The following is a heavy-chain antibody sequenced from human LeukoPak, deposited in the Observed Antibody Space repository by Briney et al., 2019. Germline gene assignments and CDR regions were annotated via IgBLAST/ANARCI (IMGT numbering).Heavy chain of an antibody. V-gene: IGHV3-11*03. J-gene: IGHJ4*02. CDR2: IRSSYT. Sequence: KPGGSLRLSCAASGFIFSDYYMSWIRQAPGKGLEWVSYIRSSYTNYADSVKGRFTISRDIAKNSLYLQMNSLRAEDTAVYYCARLHSSTLDYWGQGTLVTVSS. CDR1: GFIFSDYY. CDR3: ARLHSSTLDY. D-gene: IGHD6-13*01.